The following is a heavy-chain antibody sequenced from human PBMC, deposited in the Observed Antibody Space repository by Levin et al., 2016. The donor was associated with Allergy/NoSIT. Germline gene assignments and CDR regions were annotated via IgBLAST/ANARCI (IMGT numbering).Heavy chain of an antibody. V-gene: IGHV3-49*03. CDR3: TRDPSRIWFGISPTLGYYYGMDV. CDR1: GFTFGDYA. Sequence: GESLKISCTASGFTFGDYAMSWFRQAPGKGLEWVGFIRSKAYGGTTEYAASAKGRFTISRDDSKSIAYLQMNSLKTEDTAVYYCTRDPSRIWFGISPTLGYYYGMDVWGQGTTVTVSS. CDR2: IRSKAYGGTT. J-gene: IGHJ6*02. D-gene: IGHD3-10*01.